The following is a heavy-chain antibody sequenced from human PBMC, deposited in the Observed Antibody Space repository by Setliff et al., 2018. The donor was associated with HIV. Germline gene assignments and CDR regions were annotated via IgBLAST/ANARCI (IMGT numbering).Heavy chain of an antibody. CDR3: ARDEGVVAATETYYYNGLDV. Sequence: ASETLSLTCTVSGGFITSGTYYWNWIRQHPGKGLEWIGYIYYSGSTYYNPSLKSRITISVDTSKNQFSLTLNSVTAADTAVYYCARDEGVVAATETYYYNGLDVWGQGTTVTVS. V-gene: IGHV4-31*03. CDR1: GGFITSGTYY. J-gene: IGHJ6*02. CDR2: IYYSGST. D-gene: IGHD2-15*01.